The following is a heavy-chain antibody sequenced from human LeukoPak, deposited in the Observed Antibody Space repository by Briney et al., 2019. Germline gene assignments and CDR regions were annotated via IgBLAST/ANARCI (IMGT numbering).Heavy chain of an antibody. D-gene: IGHD3-22*01. CDR3: ARGGTYYYDSSGYDRPTDY. J-gene: IGHJ4*02. V-gene: IGHV3-74*01. CDR1: GFTFSSYW. CDR2: INSDGSST. Sequence: PGGSLRLSCAASGFTFSSYWMHWVRQAPGKGLVWVSRINSDGSSTSYADSVKGRFTISRDNAKNTLYLQMNSLRAEDTAVYYCARGGTYYYDSSGYDRPTDYWGQGTLVTVSS.